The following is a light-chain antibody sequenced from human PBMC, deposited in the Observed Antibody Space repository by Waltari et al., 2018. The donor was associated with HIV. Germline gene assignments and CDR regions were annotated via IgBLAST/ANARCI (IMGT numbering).Light chain of an antibody. J-gene: IGLJ2*01. Sequence: QSVLTQPPSVSGAPGQRVTISCPGSSSNIGAGYDVHWYQPLPRNAPKLLIYGNSNRPSGVPDRFSGSKSGTSASLAITGLQAEDEADYYCQSYDSSLSGSVFGGGTKLTV. CDR1: SSNIGAGYD. CDR3: QSYDSSLSGSV. CDR2: GNS. V-gene: IGLV1-40*01.